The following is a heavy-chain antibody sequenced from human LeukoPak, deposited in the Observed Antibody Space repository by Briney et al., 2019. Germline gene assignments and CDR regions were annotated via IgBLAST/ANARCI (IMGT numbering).Heavy chain of an antibody. CDR3: AELGITMIGGV. J-gene: IGHJ6*04. Sequence: HSGGSLRLSCAASGFTFSRYAMQWVRQAPGKGLEWVAVISFDGSNKYYADSVKGRFTISRDNAKNSLYLQMNSLRAEDTAVYYCAELGITMIGGVWGKGTTVTISS. CDR1: GFTFSRYA. V-gene: IGHV3-30*04. CDR2: ISFDGSNK. D-gene: IGHD3-10*02.